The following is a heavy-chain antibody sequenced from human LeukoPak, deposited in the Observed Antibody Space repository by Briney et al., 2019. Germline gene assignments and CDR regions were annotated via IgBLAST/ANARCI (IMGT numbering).Heavy chain of an antibody. CDR2: IKRDGSEK. CDR1: GFTFSNYW. V-gene: IGHV3-7*05. J-gene: IGHJ3*02. Sequence: GGSLRLSCAASGFTFSNYWMTWVRQAPGIGLEWVANIKRDGSEKYYVDSVRGRFTFSRDNAKSSLYLQINSLRAEDAAVYYCARDLGGGLWPNAFDIWGQGTMVTVSS. CDR3: ARDLGGGLWPNAFDI. D-gene: IGHD3-16*01.